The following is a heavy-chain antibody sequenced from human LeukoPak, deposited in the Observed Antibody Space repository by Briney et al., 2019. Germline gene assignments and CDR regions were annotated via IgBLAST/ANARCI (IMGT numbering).Heavy chain of an antibody. D-gene: IGHD3-10*01. Sequence: SETLSLTCAVYGGSFSGYYWSWIRQPPGKGLEWIGEINHSGSTNYNPSLKSRVTISVDTSKNQFSLKLSSVTAADTAVYYCARAPVGRPYYYGSGSYYKKYYYYYMDVWGKGTTVTVSS. CDR3: ARAPVGRPYYYGSGSYYKKYYYYYMDV. CDR2: INHSGST. J-gene: IGHJ6*03. V-gene: IGHV4-34*01. CDR1: GGSFSGYY.